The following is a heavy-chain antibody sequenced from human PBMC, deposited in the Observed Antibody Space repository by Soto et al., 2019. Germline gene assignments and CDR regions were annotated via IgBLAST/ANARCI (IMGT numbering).Heavy chain of an antibody. D-gene: IGHD6-13*01. Sequence: SETLSLTCAVYGGSFSGYYWSWIRQPPGKGLEWIGEINHSGSPYYNPSLKSRVTISVDTSKNQFSLKLSSVTAADTAVYYCARSYSSSWYWVFDYWGQGTLVTVSS. J-gene: IGHJ4*02. CDR2: INHSGSP. V-gene: IGHV4-34*01. CDR3: ARSYSSSWYWVFDY. CDR1: GGSFSGYY.